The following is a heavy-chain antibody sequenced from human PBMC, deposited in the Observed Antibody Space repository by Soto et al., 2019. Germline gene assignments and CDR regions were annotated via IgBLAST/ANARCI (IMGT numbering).Heavy chain of an antibody. CDR3: AGLGLDCSSTSCQVGGPNWWFDP. CDR1: GYSFTSYW. D-gene: IGHD2-2*01. Sequence: GESLKISCKGSGYSFTSYWIGWVRQMPGKGLEWMGIIYPGDSDTRYSPSFQGQVTISTDKSISTAYLQWSSLKASDTAMYYCAGLGLDCSSTSCQVGGPNWWFDPWGQGTLVTVSS. CDR2: IYPGDSDT. V-gene: IGHV5-51*01. J-gene: IGHJ5*02.